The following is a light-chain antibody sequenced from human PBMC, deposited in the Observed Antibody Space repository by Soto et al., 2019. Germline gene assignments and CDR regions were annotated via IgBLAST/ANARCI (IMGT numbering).Light chain of an antibody. J-gene: IGKJ1*01. Sequence: EIVLTKSPATLSLSPGERATLSSRASQSVSSYLAWYQQIPGQAPRVLIYGASTRATGIPDRFSGSGSGTDFTLTISRLEPEDFAVYYCQQYGSSSTFGQGTKVDIK. CDR1: QSVSSY. V-gene: IGKV3-20*01. CDR2: GAS. CDR3: QQYGSSST.